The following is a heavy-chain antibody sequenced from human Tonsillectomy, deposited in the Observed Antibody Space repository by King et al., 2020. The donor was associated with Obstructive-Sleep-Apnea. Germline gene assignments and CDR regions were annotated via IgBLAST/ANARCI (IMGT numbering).Heavy chain of an antibody. CDR1: GGTFTTYA. D-gene: IGHD1/OR15-1a*01. CDR3: PRGGPSSNSFDI. J-gene: IGHJ3*02. Sequence: KASGGTFTTYAISWVRQAPGQGLEWMGGIIPIFGTTNYAQKFQVRVTITADAFTSTVYIQMSRLRSADTAVYDCPRGGPSSNSFDIWRQCTVVTSSS. CDR2: IIPIFGTT. V-gene: IGHV1-69*01.